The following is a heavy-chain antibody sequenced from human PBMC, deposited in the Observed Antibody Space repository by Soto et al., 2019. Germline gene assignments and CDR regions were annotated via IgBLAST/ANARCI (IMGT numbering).Heavy chain of an antibody. CDR1: GFTFSRPW. Sequence: EVQLVESGGGLVQPGGSLRLSCAASGFTFSRPWMHWVRQAPGKGLMWVARISPDGSSTSYADSVKGRFTISRDNAKSALYLLLNSLRAEDTAVYYCARVVGYWGQGTLVTVSS. D-gene: IGHD3-10*01. V-gene: IGHV3-74*01. CDR3: ARVVGY. J-gene: IGHJ4*02. CDR2: ISPDGSST.